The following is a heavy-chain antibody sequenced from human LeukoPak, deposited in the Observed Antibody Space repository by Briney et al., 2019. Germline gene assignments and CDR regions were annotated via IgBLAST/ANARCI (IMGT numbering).Heavy chain of an antibody. CDR3: ASITIFGVVIRGSSDY. V-gene: IGHV4-39*01. J-gene: IGHJ4*02. D-gene: IGHD3-3*01. CDR2: IYYSGST. Sequence: SETLSLTCTVSAGSISSSSYYWGWLRQPPGKGREWVGSIYYSGSTYYNPSLKSRVTISVDTSKNQFSLKLSSVTAADTAVYYCASITIFGVVIRGSSDYWGQGTLVTVSS. CDR1: AGSISSSSYY.